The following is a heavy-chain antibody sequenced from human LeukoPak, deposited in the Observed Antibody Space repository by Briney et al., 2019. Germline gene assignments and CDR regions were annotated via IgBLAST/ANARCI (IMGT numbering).Heavy chain of an antibody. D-gene: IGHD2-15*01. CDR2: MHTSGTT. CDR1: GGSISSSSYY. J-gene: IGHJ4*02. CDR3: ARGGGEFNN. V-gene: IGHV4-61*02. Sequence: PSETLSLTCTVSGGSISSSSYYWSWLRQPAGKGLEWIGRMHTSGTTNYNPALKSRVTISEDTSKNQFSLNLTSVTAADTAVYYCARGGGEFNNWGQGTLVTVSS.